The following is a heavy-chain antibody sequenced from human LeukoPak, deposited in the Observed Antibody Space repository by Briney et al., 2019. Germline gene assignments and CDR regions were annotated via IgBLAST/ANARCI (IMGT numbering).Heavy chain of an antibody. CDR1: GFTFSIYW. CDR2: IKQDGSEK. Sequence: GGSLRLSCAASGFTFSIYWMSWVRQAPGKGLEWVANIKQDGSEKYYVDSVKGRFTISRDNAKNSLYLQMNSLRAEDTAVYYCARRIVVVVAATSYNWFDPWGQGTLVTVSS. J-gene: IGHJ5*02. CDR3: ARRIVVVVAATSYNWFDP. V-gene: IGHV3-7*05. D-gene: IGHD2-15*01.